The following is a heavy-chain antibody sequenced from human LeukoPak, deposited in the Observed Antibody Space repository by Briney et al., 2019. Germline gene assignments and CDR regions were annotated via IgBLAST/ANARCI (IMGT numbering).Heavy chain of an antibody. V-gene: IGHV3-33*06. CDR1: GFTFRNSG. Sequence: GRSLRLSCTASGFTFRNSGMNWVRQAPGKGLEWVAGIWFDGSNKDYADSVKGRFTISRDNSKNTLYLEMNSLTFVDTTVYHSVKGGGISSNWGSDYWGQGTQVTVSS. CDR2: IWFDGSNK. CDR3: VKGGGISSNWGSDY. J-gene: IGHJ4*02. D-gene: IGHD7-27*01.